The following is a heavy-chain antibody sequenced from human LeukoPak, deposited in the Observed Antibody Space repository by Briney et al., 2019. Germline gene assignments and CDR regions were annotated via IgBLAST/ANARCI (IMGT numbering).Heavy chain of an antibody. V-gene: IGHV1-2*02. Sequence: GASVKVSCKASGYTFTGYYMHWVRQAPGQGLEWMGWIDPNSGGTHYAQKFQGRVTMTRDTSISTVYMELSRMSSDDTAVFYCARVVTLWFGDATTFDYWGQGTLVTVSS. J-gene: IGHJ4*02. CDR2: IDPNSGGT. D-gene: IGHD3-10*01. CDR3: ARVVTLWFGDATTFDY. CDR1: GYTFTGYY.